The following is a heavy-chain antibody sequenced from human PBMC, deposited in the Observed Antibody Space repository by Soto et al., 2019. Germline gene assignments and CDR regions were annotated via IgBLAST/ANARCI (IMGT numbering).Heavy chain of an antibody. J-gene: IGHJ6*02. CDR1: GGSVSSNNW. V-gene: IGHV4-4*02. CDR3: GCRVEDISYEYYSMDV. D-gene: IGHD2-15*01. CDR2: IHHREST. Sequence: PSETLSLTCAVSGGSVSSNNWWFWVRQPPGKGLEWIGEIHHRESTNLNPSLKSRVTISVDRSKNEFSLKVKSVTAADTAVYYCGCRVEDISYEYYSMDVWGQGTTVTVSS.